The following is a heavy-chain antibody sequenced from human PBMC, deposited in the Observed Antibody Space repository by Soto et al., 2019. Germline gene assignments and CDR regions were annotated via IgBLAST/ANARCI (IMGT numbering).Heavy chain of an antibody. Sequence: TRAYASSGFPFVRYGMHWVSQAQGKGLEWVAVISYDGSNKYYADSVKGRFTISRDNSKNTLYLQMNSLRAEDTAVYYCAKDLGPTIVTCLDYWLQGT. CDR2: ISYDGSNK. D-gene: IGHD5-18*01. J-gene: IGHJ4*02. CDR3: AKDLGPTIVTCLDY. CDR1: GFPFVRYG. V-gene: IGHV3-30*18.